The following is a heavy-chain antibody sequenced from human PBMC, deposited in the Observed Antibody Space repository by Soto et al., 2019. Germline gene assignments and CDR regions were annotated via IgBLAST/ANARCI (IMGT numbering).Heavy chain of an antibody. CDR1: GFTFTSSA. CDR2: IVVCSSTT. CDR3: AAEQLGMGATYDAFDI. D-gene: IGHD1-26*01. Sequence: SVKVSCEASGFTFTSSAVRWGRQARGHRLEWGGGIVVCSSTTNAPQKSHERATTTRDRSTSTAYMELSSPRSEDTAVYYCAAEQLGMGATYDAFDIWGQATMVTVSS. V-gene: IGHV1-58*01. J-gene: IGHJ3*02.